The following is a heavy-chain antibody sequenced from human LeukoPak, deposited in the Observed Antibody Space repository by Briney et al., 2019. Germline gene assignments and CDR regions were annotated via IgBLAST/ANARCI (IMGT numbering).Heavy chain of an antibody. J-gene: IGHJ4*02. Sequence: GGSLRLSRAASGFTVSSNHMSWVRQAPGKGLEWVSVIYSGGSTYYADSVKGRFTISRDNSKNTLYLQMNSLRAEDTAVYYCARDRFGYGGNSGLWGQGTLVAVSS. V-gene: IGHV3-66*01. D-gene: IGHD4-23*01. CDR3: ARDRFGYGGNSGL. CDR1: GFTVSSNH. CDR2: IYSGGST.